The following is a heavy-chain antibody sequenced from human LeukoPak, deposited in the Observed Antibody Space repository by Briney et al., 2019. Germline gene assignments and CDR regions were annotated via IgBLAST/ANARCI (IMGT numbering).Heavy chain of an antibody. V-gene: IGHV4-59*08. J-gene: IGHJ6*02. CDR1: GGSISSYY. D-gene: IGHD6-6*01. CDR3: ARSSKLVRTPGGYYYGMDV. Sequence: PSETLSLTCTVSGGSISSYYWSWIRQPPGKGLEWIGYIYYSGSTNYNPSLKSRVTISVDTSKNQFSLKLSSVTAADTAVYYCARSSKLVRTPGGYYYGMDVWGQGTTVTVSS. CDR2: IYYSGST.